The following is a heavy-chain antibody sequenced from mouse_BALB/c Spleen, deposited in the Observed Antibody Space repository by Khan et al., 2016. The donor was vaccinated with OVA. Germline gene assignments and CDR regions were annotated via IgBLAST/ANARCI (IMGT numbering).Heavy chain of an antibody. V-gene: IGHV5-6-4*01. Sequence: EVELVESGGGLVRPGGSLKLSCAASGFSFTSYTMSWVRQTPEKRLEWVATISSGSTYTYSPDSVKGRFTISSDNAKHTLYLQMSSLKSEDTAMYYCTRDGNYAHWYFDVWGAGTTVTVSS. CDR1: GFSFTSYT. CDR2: ISSGSTYT. D-gene: IGHD2-1*01. J-gene: IGHJ1*01. CDR3: TRDGNYAHWYFDV.